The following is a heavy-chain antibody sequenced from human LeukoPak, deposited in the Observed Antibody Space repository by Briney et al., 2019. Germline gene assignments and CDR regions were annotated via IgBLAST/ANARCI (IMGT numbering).Heavy chain of an antibody. D-gene: IGHD3-10*01. J-gene: IGHJ4*02. V-gene: IGHV3-15*01. CDR3: TTGITMVRGVIHLIDY. CDR2: IKSKTDGGTT. Sequence: GGSLRLSCAASEFTFSSYAMHWVRQAPGKGLEWVGRIKSKTDGGTTDYAAPVKGRFTISRDDSKNTLYLQMNSLKTEDTAVYYCTTGITMVRGVIHLIDYWGQGTLVTVSS. CDR1: EFTFSSYA.